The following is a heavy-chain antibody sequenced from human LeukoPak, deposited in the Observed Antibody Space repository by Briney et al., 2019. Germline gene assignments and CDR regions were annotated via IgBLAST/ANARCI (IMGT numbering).Heavy chain of an antibody. V-gene: IGHV1-69*05. D-gene: IGHD3-3*01. CDR3: ARDESGTIKY. CDR1: GGTFSSYA. CDR2: IIPIFGTA. Sequence: ASVKVSCKASGGTFSSYAISWVRQAPGQGLEWMGGIIPIFGTANYAQKFQGRVTMTRDMSTSTVYMELSSLRSEDTAVYYCARDESGTIKYWGQGTLVTVSS. J-gene: IGHJ4*02.